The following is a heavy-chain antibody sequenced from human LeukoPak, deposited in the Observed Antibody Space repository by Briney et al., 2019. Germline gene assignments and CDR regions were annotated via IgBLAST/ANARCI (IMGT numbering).Heavy chain of an antibody. D-gene: IGHD3-22*01. CDR1: GLTFSSYG. J-gene: IGHJ4*02. CDR2: ISYDGSNK. Sequence: GGSLRLSCAASGLTFSSYGMHWVRQAPGKGLEWVAVISYDGSNKYYADSVKGRFTISRDNSKNTLYLQMNSLRAEDTAVYYCAKDQDYYDSSGYSDYWGQGTLVTVSS. V-gene: IGHV3-30*18. CDR3: AKDQDYYDSSGYSDY.